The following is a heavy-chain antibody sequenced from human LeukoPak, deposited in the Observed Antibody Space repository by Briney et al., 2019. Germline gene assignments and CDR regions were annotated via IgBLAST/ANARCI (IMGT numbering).Heavy chain of an antibody. CDR3: ARHIIYSKKPSFDH. CDR1: AGSINSYY. Sequence: PSETLSLTCTVSAGSINSYYWGWIRQPPGKGLEWIGYIDYSGRTTSNPSLKSRVTISVDMSKNQFSLQLGSVTAADTAFYYCARHIIYSKKPSFDHWGQGTLVTVSS. D-gene: IGHD4-11*01. V-gene: IGHV4-59*01. J-gene: IGHJ4*02. CDR2: IDYSGRT.